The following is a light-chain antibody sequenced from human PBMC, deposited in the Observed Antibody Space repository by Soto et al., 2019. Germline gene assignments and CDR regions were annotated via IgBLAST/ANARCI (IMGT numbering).Light chain of an antibody. J-gene: IGLJ1*01. CDR3: TSYTTTNTLYV. CDR1: NSDVGAYNY. Sequence: QSALTQPASVSRSPGQSITIPCTGTNSDVGAYNYVSWYQHHPGKAPKLMIYEVFTRSSGVSSRFSGSKSGSTASLTISGLQAEDEADYYCTSYTTTNTLYVFGTGTKVTVL. V-gene: IGLV2-14*01. CDR2: EVF.